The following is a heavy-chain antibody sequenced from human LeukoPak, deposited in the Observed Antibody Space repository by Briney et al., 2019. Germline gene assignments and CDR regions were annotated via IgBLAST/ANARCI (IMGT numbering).Heavy chain of an antibody. CDR1: GFTFSSYA. J-gene: IGHJ4*02. V-gene: IGHV3-30-3*01. CDR2: ISYDGSNK. Sequence: PGGSLRLSCAAPGFTFSSYAMHWVRQAPGKGLEWVAVISYDGSNKYYADSVKGRFTISRDNSKNTLYLQMNSLRAEDTAVYYCARGNAGNFDYWGQGTLVTVSS. D-gene: IGHD2-2*01. CDR3: ARGNAGNFDY.